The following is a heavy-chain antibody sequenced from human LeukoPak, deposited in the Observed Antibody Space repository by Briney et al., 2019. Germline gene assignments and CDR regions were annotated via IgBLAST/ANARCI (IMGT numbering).Heavy chain of an antibody. V-gene: IGHV4-61*08. CDR1: GGSISSGGYY. Sequence: SQTLSLTCTVSGGSISSGGYYWSWIRQPPGKGLEWIGYIYYSGSTNYNPSLKSRDTISVDTSKNQFSLKLSSVTAADTAVYYCARHGPSGSQTRFYAFDIWGQGTMVTVSS. CDR2: IYYSGST. D-gene: IGHD1-26*01. CDR3: ARHGPSGSQTRFYAFDI. J-gene: IGHJ3*02.